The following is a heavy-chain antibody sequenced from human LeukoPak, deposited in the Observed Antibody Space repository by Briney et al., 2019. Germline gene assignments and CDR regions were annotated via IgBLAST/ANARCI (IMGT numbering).Heavy chain of an antibody. V-gene: IGHV3-53*04. CDR2: IYSGGST. D-gene: IGHD5-12*01. CDR1: GFTVSSNY. Sequence: PGGSLRLSCAASGFTVSSNYMSWVRQAPGKGLGWVSVIYSGGSTYYADSVKGRFTISRHDSKNTLYLQMNSLRAEDTAVYYCARELMHTGGYRTSDYWGQGTLVTVSS. CDR3: ARELMHTGGYRTSDY. J-gene: IGHJ4*02.